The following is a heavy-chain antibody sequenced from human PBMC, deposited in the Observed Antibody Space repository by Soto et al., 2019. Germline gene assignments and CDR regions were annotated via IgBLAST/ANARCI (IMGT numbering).Heavy chain of an antibody. D-gene: IGHD3-22*01. Sequence: QVHLVQSGLEVKKPGASVSVSCRASGSTLTSYGISWVRQAPGQGFEWMGWISVNNGNTQYAQKFKGRVSMTTDTSTATVSMGLRSLRSDDTAGYYCASDGSYDSSYHWVGAPALAIWGHGTGVTVS. CDR2: ISVNNGNT. CDR3: ASDGSYDSSYHWVGAPALAI. CDR1: GSTLTSYG. V-gene: IGHV1-18*01. J-gene: IGHJ3*02.